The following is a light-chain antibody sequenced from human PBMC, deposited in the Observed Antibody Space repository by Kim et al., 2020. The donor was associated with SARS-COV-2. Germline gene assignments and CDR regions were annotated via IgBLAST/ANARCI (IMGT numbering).Light chain of an antibody. CDR1: SNNVGEIR. Sequence: RHTPTINCTGNSNNVGEIRAVLLQQCQGHPPTVLSYRNTNRPSGISASLSSSRSGNTASLTITGIQPEVEGDYYFSAWDSRLSAWVFGGGTRLTVL. J-gene: IGLJ3*02. V-gene: IGLV10-54*01. CDR3: SAWDSRLSAWV. CDR2: RNT.